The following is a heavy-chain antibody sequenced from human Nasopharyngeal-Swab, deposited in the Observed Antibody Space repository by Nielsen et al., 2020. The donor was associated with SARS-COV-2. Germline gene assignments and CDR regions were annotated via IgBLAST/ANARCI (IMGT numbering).Heavy chain of an antibody. V-gene: IGHV3-30-3*01. D-gene: IGHD6-13*01. J-gene: IGHJ4*02. CDR2: ISYDGSNK. Sequence: GGPLRLSCAASGFTFSSYAMHWVRQAPGKGLEWVAVISYDGSNKYYADSVKGRFTISRDNSKNTLYLQMNSLRAEDTAVYYCARDASSSWYIGGEDYWGQGTLVTVSS. CDR3: ARDASSSWYIGGEDY. CDR1: GFTFSSYA.